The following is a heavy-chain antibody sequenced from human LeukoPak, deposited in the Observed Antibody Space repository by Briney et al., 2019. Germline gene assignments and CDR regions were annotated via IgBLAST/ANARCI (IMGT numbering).Heavy chain of an antibody. D-gene: IGHD1-26*01. Sequence: ASVKVSCKASGYTFINYGISWVRQAPGQGLEWMGWISAYNDDTNYAQKLQGRVTMTTDTSTSTAYMELRSLRSDDTAVYYCARATPTRGGSFQAGYYFDYWGQGTLVTVSS. CDR3: ARATPTRGGSFQAGYYFDY. J-gene: IGHJ4*02. CDR2: ISAYNDDT. V-gene: IGHV1-18*01. CDR1: GYTFINYG.